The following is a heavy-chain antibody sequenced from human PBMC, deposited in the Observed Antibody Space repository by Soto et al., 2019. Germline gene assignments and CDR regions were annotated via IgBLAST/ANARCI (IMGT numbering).Heavy chain of an antibody. J-gene: IGHJ6*02. D-gene: IGHD2-21*02. CDR3: ARGQFVVLTIPYGMDV. CDR1: GYTFTSYY. Sequence: ASVKVSCKASGYTFTSYYMHWVRQAPGQGLEWMGIINPSGSTSYAQKFQGRVTITADESTSTAYMELSSLRSEDTAVYYCARGQFVVLTIPYGMDVWGQGTTVTVSS. V-gene: IGHV1-46*01. CDR2: INPSGST.